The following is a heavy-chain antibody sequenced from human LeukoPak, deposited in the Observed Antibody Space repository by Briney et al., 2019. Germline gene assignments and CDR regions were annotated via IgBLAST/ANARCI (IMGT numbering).Heavy chain of an antibody. CDR2: IYYSWTT. CDR3: ARHRAGTVIVWFDP. V-gene: IGHV4-39*01. Sequence: WEPLSLTCTVSGCSIRSSCYYWGWLRPPPGKGLGWIGSIYYSWTTYYNPSLKSRVTICVDTFKTQFSLKLSSVTAADTAVYYCARHRAGTVIVWFDPWGQGTLVTVSS. CDR1: GCSIRSSCYY. J-gene: IGHJ5*02. D-gene: IGHD2/OR15-2a*01.